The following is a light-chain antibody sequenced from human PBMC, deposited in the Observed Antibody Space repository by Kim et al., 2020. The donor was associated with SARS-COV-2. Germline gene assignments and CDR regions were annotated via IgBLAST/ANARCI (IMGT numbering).Light chain of an antibody. Sequence: VSPGEGATLSCSASQTISKNLAWYQQKPGQAPRLLIFDASTRATGIPARFSGGGSGTEFTLTITSLRSEDFAIYYCQQYNNWPPNTFGQGTRLEI. CDR1: QTISKN. J-gene: IGKJ2*01. CDR2: DAS. CDR3: QQYNNWPPNT. V-gene: IGKV3-15*01.